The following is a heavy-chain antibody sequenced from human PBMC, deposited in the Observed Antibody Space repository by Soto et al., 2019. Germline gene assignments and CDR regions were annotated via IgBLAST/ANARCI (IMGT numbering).Heavy chain of an antibody. Sequence: QVQLVESGGGLVKPGGSLRLSCAASGFTFNDYYMSWIRQAPGKGLEWVTYISNSGRTIYYADSVQGRFTVSRANAKNTRYLKMNGLRAEDTAVYYCVKGGAWFGEFFPFGQGALVTVSS. CDR2: ISNSGRTI. J-gene: IGHJ5*02. D-gene: IGHD3-10*01. V-gene: IGHV3-11*01. CDR3: VKGGAWFGEFFP. CDR1: GFTFNDYY.